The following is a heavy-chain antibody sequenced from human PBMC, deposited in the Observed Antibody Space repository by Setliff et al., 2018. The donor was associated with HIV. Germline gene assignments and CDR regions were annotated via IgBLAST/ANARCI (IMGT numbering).Heavy chain of an antibody. D-gene: IGHD2-21*02. CDR1: GGSFSGYY. V-gene: IGHV4-34*01. CDR2: INHSGSA. J-gene: IGHJ4*02. CDR3: ARTTFFGEVTMGEDY. Sequence: PSETLSLTCAVYGGSFSGYYWSWIRQPPGKGLEWIGEINHSGSANYNPSLKSRVTISVDTSKNQFSLKLSSVTAADTAVYYCARTTFFGEVTMGEDYWGQGSLVTVSS.